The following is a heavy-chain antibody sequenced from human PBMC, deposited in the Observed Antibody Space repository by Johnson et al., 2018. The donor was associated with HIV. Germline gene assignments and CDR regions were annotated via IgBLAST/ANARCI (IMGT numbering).Heavy chain of an antibody. Sequence: VQLVESGGGVVQPGRSLRLSCAASGFTFDDYGMSWVRQGPGKRLEWVSGIDWNGGSTSYADSVRGRFTISRDNAKNSLYLQMNSLRAEDTALYYCTRARYSSSWYNGDAFDIWGQGTMVTVSS. CDR1: GFTFDDYG. CDR3: TRARYSSSWYNGDAFDI. D-gene: IGHD6-13*01. V-gene: IGHV3-20*04. CDR2: IDWNGGST. J-gene: IGHJ3*02.